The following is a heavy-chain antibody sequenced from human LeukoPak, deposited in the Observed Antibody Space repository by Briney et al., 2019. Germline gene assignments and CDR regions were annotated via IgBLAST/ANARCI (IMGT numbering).Heavy chain of an antibody. D-gene: IGHD3-10*01. V-gene: IGHV3-48*03. J-gene: IGHJ4*02. CDR2: ISSSGSTI. CDR1: GFTFSSYE. Sequence: GGSLRLSCAASGFTFSSYEINWVRQAPGKGLEWVSYISSSGSTIYYADSVKGRFTISRDNAKNSLYLQMNSLRAEDTAVYYCARTDRYYYGSGSHPADYWGQGTLVTVSS. CDR3: ARTDRYYYGSGSHPADY.